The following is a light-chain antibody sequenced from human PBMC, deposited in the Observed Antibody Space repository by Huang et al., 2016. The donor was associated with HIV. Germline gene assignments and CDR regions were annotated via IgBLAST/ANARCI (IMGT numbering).Light chain of an antibody. Sequence: DTVMTQTPATLSVSPGARATRSCRASQSVGSKLAWFQQKPGQAPRLLLHGASTRYTGIPARFRGSGYGTACTRTIRSLQSEDFAVYYCQQYKNWPYTFGQGTKLEIK. CDR1: QSVGSK. J-gene: IGKJ2*01. V-gene: IGKV3-15*01. CDR3: QQYKNWPYT. CDR2: GAS.